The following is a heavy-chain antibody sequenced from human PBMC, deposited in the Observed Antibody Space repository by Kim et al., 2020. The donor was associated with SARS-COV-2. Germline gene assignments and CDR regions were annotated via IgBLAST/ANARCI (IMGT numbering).Heavy chain of an antibody. V-gene: IGHV1-18*01. D-gene: IGHD2-2*01. CDR2: ISPLHGNT. CDR3: TRARYCAITGCLGSAFDF. Sequence: ASVKVSCKASGYTFTGYGISWVRQAPGQGLEWMGWISPLHGNTESAHKFQDTVTMTTDAYTSTAYLDLRSLRSDDTAVYYCTRARYCAITGCLGSAFDF. CDR1: GYTFTGYG. J-gene: IGHJ3*01.